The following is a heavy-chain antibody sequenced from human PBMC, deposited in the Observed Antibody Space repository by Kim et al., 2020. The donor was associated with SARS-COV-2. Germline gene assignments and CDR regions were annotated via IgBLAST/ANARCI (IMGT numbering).Heavy chain of an antibody. CDR3: ARDRGFAGFYYDSSGSLFDY. J-gene: IGHJ4*02. CDR2: IKQDGSEK. D-gene: IGHD3-22*01. V-gene: IGHV3-7*03. CDR1: GFTFSSYW. Sequence: GGSLRLSCAASGFTFSSYWMSWVRQAPGKGLEWVANIKQDGSEKYYVDSVKGRFTISRDNAKNSLYLQMNSLRAEDTAVYYCARDRGFAGFYYDSSGSLFDYWGQGTLVTVSS.